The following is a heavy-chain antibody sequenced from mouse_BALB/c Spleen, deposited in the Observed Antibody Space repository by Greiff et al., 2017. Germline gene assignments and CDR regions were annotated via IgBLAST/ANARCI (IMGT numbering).Heavy chain of an antibody. CDR1: GFTISSYG. Sequence: EVQRVESGGGLVQPGGSLKLSCAASGFTISSYGMSWVRQTPDKRLELVATINSNGGSTYYPDSVKGRFTISRDNAKNTLYLQMSSLKSEDTAMYYCARDYYGAMDYWGQGTSVTVSS. V-gene: IGHV5-6-3*01. CDR2: INSNGGST. D-gene: IGHD1-1*01. CDR3: ARDYYGAMDY. J-gene: IGHJ4*01.